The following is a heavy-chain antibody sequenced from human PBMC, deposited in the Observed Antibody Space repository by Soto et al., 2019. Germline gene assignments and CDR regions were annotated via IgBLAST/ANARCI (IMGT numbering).Heavy chain of an antibody. CDR1: GGSLSPNY. D-gene: IGHD2-2*03. J-gene: IGHJ6*02. CDR2: IYFGGTT. Sequence: SETLSLTCTVSGGSLSPNYWTWIRQPPGKGLEWVGYIYFGGTTSYNPSLRSRVTISLETSNSQFSLRLSSVTAADTAVYYCARLNGYCVSTGCHGYYGMDVWGQGTTVTVSS. V-gene: IGHV4-59*08. CDR3: ARLNGYCVSTGCHGYYGMDV.